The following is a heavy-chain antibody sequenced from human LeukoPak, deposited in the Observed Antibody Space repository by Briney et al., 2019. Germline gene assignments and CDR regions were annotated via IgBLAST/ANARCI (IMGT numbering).Heavy chain of an antibody. J-gene: IGHJ6*02. CDR1: GGSISSYY. V-gene: IGHV4-59*01. CDR2: IYYSGST. D-gene: IGHD3-16*01. Sequence: SETLSLTCTVSGGSISSYYWSWIRQPPGKGLERIGYIYYSGSTNYNPSLKSRVTISVDTSKNQFSLKLSSVTAADTAVYYCARDRGPWGITYYGMDVWGQGTTVTVSS. CDR3: ARDRGPWGITYYGMDV.